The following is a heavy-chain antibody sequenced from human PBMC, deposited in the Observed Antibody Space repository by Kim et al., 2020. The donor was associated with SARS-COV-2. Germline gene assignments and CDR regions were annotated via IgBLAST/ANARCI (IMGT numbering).Heavy chain of an antibody. Sequence: ASVKVSCKASGYMFVKYGIVWVRQVPGQGPECLGWISPYNDKTNYAQKFRGRVTMTTETSTNPAYMELRNLRFDDTAMYYCARGGREGHTRGVDFFDNWG. D-gene: IGHD2-15*01. CDR1: GYMFVKYG. J-gene: IGHJ4*01. V-gene: IGHV1-18*01. CDR2: ISPYNDKT. CDR3: ARGGREGHTRGVDFFDN.